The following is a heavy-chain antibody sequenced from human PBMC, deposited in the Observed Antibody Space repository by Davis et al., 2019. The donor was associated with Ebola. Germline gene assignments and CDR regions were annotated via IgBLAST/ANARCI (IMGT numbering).Heavy chain of an antibody. J-gene: IGHJ4*02. CDR1: GYTFSTYG. D-gene: IGHD3-10*01. CDR2: ISAYNGQT. V-gene: IGHV1-18*01. Sequence: ASVKVSCKASGYTFSTYGLSWVRQAPGQGLEWLGWISAYNGQTNYAQKLQGRVTMTTDTSTNTAYLQLRSLRSDDTAVYYCAREKSRITMIRGGDFWGQGTLVTVSS. CDR3: AREKSRITMIRGGDF.